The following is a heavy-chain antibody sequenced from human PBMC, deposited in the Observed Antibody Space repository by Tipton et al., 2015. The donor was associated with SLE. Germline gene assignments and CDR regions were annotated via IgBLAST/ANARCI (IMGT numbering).Heavy chain of an antibody. V-gene: IGHV4-34*01. CDR1: GGSFSGYY. Sequence: TLSLTCAVYGGSFSGYYWSWIRQPPGRGLEWIGEINHSGSNNYNPSLKSRVTISVDMSKNQFSLKLSSVTAADTAVYYCARSPLGITMPWGQGTLVTVSS. CDR2: INHSGSN. D-gene: IGHD3-10*01. CDR3: ARSPLGITMP. J-gene: IGHJ5*02.